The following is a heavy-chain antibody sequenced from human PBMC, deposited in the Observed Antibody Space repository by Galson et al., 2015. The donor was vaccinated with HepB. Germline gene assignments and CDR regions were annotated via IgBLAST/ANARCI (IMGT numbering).Heavy chain of an antibody. V-gene: IGHV5-51*01. CDR3: ARLGHEGYHYYGMDV. J-gene: IGHJ6*02. CDR2: IYPGDSET. CDR1: GYSFRNYW. Sequence: QSGAEVKKPGESLKISCKASGYSFRNYWIGWVRQMPRKGLECMGSIYPGDSETRYSPSFQGQVTLSADKSTNTAYLQWSSLKASDTAMYYCARLGHEGYHYYGMDVWGQGTTVTVSS. D-gene: IGHD2-2*01.